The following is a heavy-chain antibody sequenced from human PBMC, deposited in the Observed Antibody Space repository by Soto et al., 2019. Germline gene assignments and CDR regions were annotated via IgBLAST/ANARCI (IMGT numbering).Heavy chain of an antibody. D-gene: IGHD5-12*01. CDR2: IIHTLGIS. CDR1: RCTFSSYT. J-gene: IGHJ4*02. Sequence: QVQLVQSGAEVKKPGSSVKVSCTASRCTFSSYTISWARQAPGQGLEWMGRIIHTLGISTYAKKFQGRVTITADKSTSTAFMELSSRRSDDTAIFCCATGIGYTGYDQFWGQGTLVTVSS. CDR3: ATGIGYTGYDQF. V-gene: IGHV1-69*02.